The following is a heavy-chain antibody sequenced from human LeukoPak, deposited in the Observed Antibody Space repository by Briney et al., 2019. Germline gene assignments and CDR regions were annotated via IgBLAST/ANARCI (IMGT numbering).Heavy chain of an antibody. J-gene: IGHJ4*02. D-gene: IGHD4-17*01. V-gene: IGHV4-59*01. CDR3: ATSTTVTTDFDY. CDR1: GGSISSYY. CDR2: IYYSGST. Sequence: SETLSLTCTVSGGSISSYYWSWIRQPPGKGLEWIGYIYYSGSTNYNPSLKSRVTISVDTSKNQFSLKLSSVTAADTAVYYCATSTTVTTDFDYWGQGILVTVSS.